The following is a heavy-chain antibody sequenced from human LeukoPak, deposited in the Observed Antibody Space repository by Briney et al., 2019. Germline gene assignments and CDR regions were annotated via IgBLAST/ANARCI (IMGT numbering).Heavy chain of an antibody. CDR2: ISHEGNDK. V-gene: IGHV3-30*18. D-gene: IGHD5-24*01. CDR3: AKDQGDGYNYGPDY. CDR1: GFTFNLYG. J-gene: IGHJ4*02. Sequence: GGSLRLSCAASGFTFNLYGMNWVRQAPGKGLEGVAVISHEGNDKYYADSAKGRSTISRDNSKNTLYLQMNSLRTDDTAVYYCAKDQGDGYNYGPDYWGQGTLVTVSS.